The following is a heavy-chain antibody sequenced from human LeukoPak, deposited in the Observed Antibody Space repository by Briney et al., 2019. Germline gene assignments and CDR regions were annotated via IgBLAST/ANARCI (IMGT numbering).Heavy chain of an antibody. V-gene: IGHV3-7*01. CDR1: GFTFRSFW. CDR2: INQGGSAG. J-gene: IGHJ4*02. CDR3: ERGSHDISGYRYFFDY. Sequence: GGSLRLSCAASGFTFRSFWMSRVRQAPGKGLEWVADINQGGSAGYFVDSVKGRFTISRDNAMTSLYLHMDSLRAEDTGIYFIERGSHDISGYRYFFDYWGQGTLVTVSS. D-gene: IGHD3-22*01.